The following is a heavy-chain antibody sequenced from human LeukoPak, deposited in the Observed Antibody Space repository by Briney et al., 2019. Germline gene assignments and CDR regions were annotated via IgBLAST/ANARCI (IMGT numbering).Heavy chain of an antibody. CDR3: ARDCSSSWQYYMDV. Sequence: PSETLSLTCTVSGGSISSSSYYWGWIRQPAGKGLEWIGRIYTSGSTNYNPSLKSRVTISVDTSKNQFSLKLSSVTAADTAVYYCARDCSSSWQYYMDVWGKGTTVTISS. J-gene: IGHJ6*03. CDR1: GGSISSSSYY. D-gene: IGHD6-13*01. CDR2: IYTSGST. V-gene: IGHV4-61*02.